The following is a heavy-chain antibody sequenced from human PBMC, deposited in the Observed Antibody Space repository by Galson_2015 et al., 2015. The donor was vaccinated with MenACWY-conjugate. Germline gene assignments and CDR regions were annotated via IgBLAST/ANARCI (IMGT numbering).Heavy chain of an antibody. CDR2: IYYSGST. CDR3: ARSSWGGLRLVNSDY. D-gene: IGHD3-9*01. Sequence: ETLSLTCTVSGGSISGSGYYWGWIRQPPGKGLEWIGSIYYSGSTSYNPSLKSRVTISVDTSKNQFSLKLTSVTAADTAVYYCARSSWGGLRLVNSDYWGQGTLVTVS. V-gene: IGHV4-39*07. CDR1: GGSISGSGYY. J-gene: IGHJ4*02.